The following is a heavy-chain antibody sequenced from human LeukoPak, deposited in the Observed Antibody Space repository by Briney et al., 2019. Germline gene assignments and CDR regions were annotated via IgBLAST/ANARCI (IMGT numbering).Heavy chain of an antibody. J-gene: IGHJ4*02. CDR1: GFPFSSYE. CDR2: ISSSGSNT. V-gene: IGHV3-48*03. CDR3: ASGYMYDGDF. Sequence: GGSLRLSCAASGFPFSSYELHWVRQAPGKGLEWVSHISSSGSNTHYTDSVKGRFTISRDNARNSLYMQMNSLRAEDTAVYYCASGYMYDGDFWGQGTLVTVSS. D-gene: IGHD5-18*01.